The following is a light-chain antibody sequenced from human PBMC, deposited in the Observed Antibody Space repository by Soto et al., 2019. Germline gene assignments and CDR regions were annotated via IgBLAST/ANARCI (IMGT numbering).Light chain of an antibody. CDR1: YSNIGSNT. CDR2: SNN. CDR3: AAWDDSLNSPRML. J-gene: IGLJ2*01. Sequence: QSRLTQPPSVSATPGQRVTISCSGTYSNIGSNTVAWYQRLPGAAPKLLIYSNNERPSGVPDRFSGSKSGSSASLAISGLQSEDEADYYCAAWDDSLNSPRMLFGGGTKVTVL. V-gene: IGLV1-44*01.